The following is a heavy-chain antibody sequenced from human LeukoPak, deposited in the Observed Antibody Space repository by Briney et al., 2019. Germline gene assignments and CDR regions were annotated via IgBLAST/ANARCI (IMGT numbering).Heavy chain of an antibody. CDR2: IWHDGSNK. V-gene: IGHV3-33*01. D-gene: IGHD3-22*01. CDR3: ASLGRLYYDSSGYYLDY. J-gene: IGHJ4*02. Sequence: GGSLRLSCAASGFTFSTYVIHWVRQAPGKGLEWVALIWHDGSNKYYGDSVKDRFTISRDNAKNSLYLQMNSLRDEDTAVYYCASLGRLYYDSSGYYLDYWGQGALVTVSS. CDR1: GFTFSTYV.